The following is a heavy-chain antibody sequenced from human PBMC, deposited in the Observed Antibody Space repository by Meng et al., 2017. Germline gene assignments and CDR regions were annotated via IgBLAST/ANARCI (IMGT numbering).Heavy chain of an antibody. V-gene: IGHV1-69*01. CDR3: ARDDYSNYLPFDY. D-gene: IGHD4-11*01. CDR1: GGTFSSYA. J-gene: IGHJ4*02. CDR2: IIPIFGTA. Sequence: QAERVASGAEGKKRGSSAKVSCKASGGTFSSYATSWVRQAPGQGLEWMGGIIPIFGTANYAQKFQGRVTITADESTSTAYMELSSLRSEDTAVYYCARDDYSNYLPFDYWGQGTLVTVSS.